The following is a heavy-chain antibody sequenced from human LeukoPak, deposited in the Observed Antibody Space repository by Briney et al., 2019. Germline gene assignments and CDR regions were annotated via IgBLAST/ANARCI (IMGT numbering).Heavy chain of an antibody. CDR1: GFTFSSYW. V-gene: IGHV3-7*04. CDR3: ARARYSSSWYDYFDY. D-gene: IGHD6-13*01. CDR2: IKQDGSEK. Sequence: GGSLRLSCAASGFTFSSYWMSWVRQAPGKGLEWVANIKQDGSEKYYVDSVKGRFTISRVNAKNSLYLQMNSLRAEDTAVYYCARARYSSSWYDYFDYWGQGTLVTVSS. J-gene: IGHJ4*02.